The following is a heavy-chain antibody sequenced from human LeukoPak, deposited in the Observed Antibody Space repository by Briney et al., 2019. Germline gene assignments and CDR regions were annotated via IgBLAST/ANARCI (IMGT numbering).Heavy chain of an antibody. Sequence: ASVKVSCKASGYTFTGYYMHWVRQAPGQGLEWMGWIGAHNDNTNIAQNLQGRVTMTTDTSTSTAYMELRSLRSDDTAVYYCTRDGISSDYVSPFDYWGQGTLVTVSS. D-gene: IGHD3-22*01. CDR1: GYTFTGYY. CDR2: IGAHNDNT. V-gene: IGHV1-18*04. J-gene: IGHJ4*02. CDR3: TRDGISSDYVSPFDY.